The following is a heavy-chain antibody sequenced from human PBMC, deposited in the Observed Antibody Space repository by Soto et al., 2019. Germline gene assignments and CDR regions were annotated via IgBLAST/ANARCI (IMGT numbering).Heavy chain of an antibody. Sequence: PSETLSLTCTVSGGSVSSYYWSWIRQSPGKGLEWIGYIYYSGSTKYKPSLKSRVTISVDTSKNQFSLKVSSATAADTAVYYCASHANRNYGLYYFYYWGLGALVTGSS. V-gene: IGHV4-59*08. CDR1: GGSVSSYY. D-gene: IGHD4-4*01. CDR2: IYYSGST. J-gene: IGHJ4*02. CDR3: ASHANRNYGLYYFYY.